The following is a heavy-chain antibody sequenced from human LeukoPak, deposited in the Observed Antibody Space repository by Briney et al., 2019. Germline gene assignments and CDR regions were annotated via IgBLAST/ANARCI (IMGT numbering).Heavy chain of an antibody. CDR2: IYYSGST. J-gene: IGHJ4*02. D-gene: IGHD1-26*01. CDR3: ARGGNLVGAFDY. Sequence: TLSLTCTVSGGSISSYYWSWIRQPPGKGLEWIGYIYYSGSTNYNPSLKSRVTISVDTSENQFSLKLSSVTAADTAVYYCARGGNLVGAFDYWGQGTLVTVSS. CDR1: GGSISSYY. V-gene: IGHV4-59*01.